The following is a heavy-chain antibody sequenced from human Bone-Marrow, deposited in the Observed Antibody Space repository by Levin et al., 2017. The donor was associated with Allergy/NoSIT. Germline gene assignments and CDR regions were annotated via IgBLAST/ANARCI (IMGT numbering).Heavy chain of an antibody. CDR2: ISSSSSTI. CDR3: ARDPPQYQLLLYYFDY. V-gene: IGHV3-48*01. D-gene: IGHD2-2*01. J-gene: IGHJ4*02. CDR1: GFTFSSYS. Sequence: PGGSLRLSCAASGFTFSSYSMNWVRQAPGKGLEWVSYISSSSSTIYYADSVKGRFTISRDNAKNSLYLQMNSLRAEDTAVYYCARDPPQYQLLLYYFDYWGQGTLVTVSS.